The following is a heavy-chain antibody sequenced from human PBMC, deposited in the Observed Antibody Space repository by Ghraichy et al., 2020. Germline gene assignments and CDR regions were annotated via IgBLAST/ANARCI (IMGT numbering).Heavy chain of an antibody. V-gene: IGHV4-38-2*02. Sequence: SETLSLTCTVSGYSITSGYYWGWIRQPPGKGLEWIGSVYHSGITYYNPSLKSRVTISVDKSKNQFSLKLSSVTAADTAVYYCARVPKSESPGVWFDPWGQGTLVTVSS. CDR3: ARVPKSESPGVWFDP. J-gene: IGHJ5*02. CDR1: GYSITSGYY. D-gene: IGHD2-8*01. CDR2: VYHSGIT.